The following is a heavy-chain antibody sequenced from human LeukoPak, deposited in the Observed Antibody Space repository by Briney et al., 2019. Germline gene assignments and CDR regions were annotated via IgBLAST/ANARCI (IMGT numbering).Heavy chain of an antibody. CDR2: IYYSGST. D-gene: IGHD3-3*01. Sequence: KTSETLSLTCAVYGGSFSSYYWSWIRQPPGKGLEWIGYIYYSGSTNYNPSLKSRVTISVDTSKNQFSLKLSSVTAADTAVYYCARHSRITIFGVPPWYYGMDVWGQGTTVTVSS. CDR3: ARHSRITIFGVPPWYYGMDV. CDR1: GGSFSSYY. J-gene: IGHJ6*02. V-gene: IGHV4-59*08.